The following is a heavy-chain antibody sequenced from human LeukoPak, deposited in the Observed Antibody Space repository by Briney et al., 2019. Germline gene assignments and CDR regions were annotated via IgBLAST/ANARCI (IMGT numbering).Heavy chain of an antibody. CDR3: AGYDFWSGYGVT. CDR2: INPSGGST. J-gene: IGHJ4*02. D-gene: IGHD3-3*01. V-gene: IGHV1-46*01. Sequence: ASVKVSCKASGYTFTSYYIHWVRQAPGQGLEWMGIINPSGGSTSYAQKFQGRVTMTRDTSTSTVYMELSSLRSEDTAVYYCAGYDFWSGYGVTWGQGTLVTVSS. CDR1: GYTFTSYY.